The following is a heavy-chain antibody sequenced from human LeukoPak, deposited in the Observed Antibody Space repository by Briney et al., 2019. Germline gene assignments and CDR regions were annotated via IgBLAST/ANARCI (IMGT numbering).Heavy chain of an antibody. Sequence: ASVKVSCKASGYTFTSYGISWVRQAPGQGLEWMGWISAYNGNTNYAQKLQGRVTMTTDTSTSTAYMELRSLRSDDTAVYYCARVLGHCSSTSCLYYYYGMDVWGQGTTVTVSS. CDR3: ARVLGHCSSTSCLYYYYGMDV. D-gene: IGHD2-2*01. CDR1: GYTFTSYG. CDR2: ISAYNGNT. V-gene: IGHV1-18*01. J-gene: IGHJ6*02.